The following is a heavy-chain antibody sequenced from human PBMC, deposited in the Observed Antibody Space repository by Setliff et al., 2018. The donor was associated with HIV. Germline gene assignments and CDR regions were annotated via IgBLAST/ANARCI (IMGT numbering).Heavy chain of an antibody. J-gene: IGHJ4*02. Sequence: SVKVSCKSSGGTSSSYTISWVRQAPGQGLEWMGGIIPMFGTANYAQKFQGRVTITADESTSTAYMELSSLRSDDTAVYYCARQVNFWSGYFDYWGQGTLVTVSS. CDR1: GGTSSSYT. D-gene: IGHD3-3*01. CDR2: IIPMFGTA. V-gene: IGHV1-69*13. CDR3: ARQVNFWSGYFDY.